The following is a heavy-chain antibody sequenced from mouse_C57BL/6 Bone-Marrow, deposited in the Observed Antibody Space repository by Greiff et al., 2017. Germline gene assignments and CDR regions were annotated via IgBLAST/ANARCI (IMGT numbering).Heavy chain of an antibody. Sequence: VQLQQPGAELVRPGSSVKLSCKASGYTFTSYWMHWVKQRPIQGLEWIGNIDPSDSETHYNQKFKDKATLTVDKSSSTAYMQLNSLTSEDSAVYYGARLGDYGDYYAMDYWGQGTSVTVSA. CDR2: IDPSDSET. J-gene: IGHJ4*01. CDR1: GYTFTSYW. D-gene: IGHD2-4*01. CDR3: ARLGDYGDYYAMDY. V-gene: IGHV1-52*01.